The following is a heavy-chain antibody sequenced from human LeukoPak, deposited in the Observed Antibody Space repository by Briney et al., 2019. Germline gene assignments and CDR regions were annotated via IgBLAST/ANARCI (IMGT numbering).Heavy chain of an antibody. CDR3: TRCEQRYYDI. D-gene: IGHD3-9*01. V-gene: IGHV3-72*01. J-gene: IGHJ4*02. Sequence: GGSLRLSCAASGFTFSDHYMDWVRQAPGNGLEWVGRITNKATSYTTEYAASVKGRFTISRDDSKNSLYLQMDSLKTEDSAVYYCTRCEQRYYDIWGQGTLVTVSS. CDR1: GFTFSDHY. CDR2: ITNKATSYTT.